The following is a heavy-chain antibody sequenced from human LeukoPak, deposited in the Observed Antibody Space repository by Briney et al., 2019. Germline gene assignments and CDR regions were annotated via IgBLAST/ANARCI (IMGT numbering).Heavy chain of an antibody. CDR2: IYYSGGT. Sequence: SETLSLTCTVSGGSISSRSFYWGWIRQPPGKGLEWIGSIYYSGGTYYNPSLKGRVTMSVDTSKNQFSLKLTSVTAADTAVFYCARQGVGKYNWNFLNWFDPWGPGTLVTVSS. D-gene: IGHD1-7*01. CDR1: GGSISSRSFY. CDR3: ARQGVGKYNWNFLNWFDP. J-gene: IGHJ5*02. V-gene: IGHV4-39*01.